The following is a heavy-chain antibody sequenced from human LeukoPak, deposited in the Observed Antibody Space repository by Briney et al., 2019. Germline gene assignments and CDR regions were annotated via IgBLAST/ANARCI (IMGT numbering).Heavy chain of an antibody. Sequence: SETLSLICTVSGGSISSYYWSWIRQPPGKGLEWIGYIYYSGSTNYNPSLKSRVTISVDTSKNQFSLKLSSVTAADTAVYYCARTKKYYYGSGSKRYYYYGMDVWGQGTTVTVSS. J-gene: IGHJ6*02. CDR1: GGSISSYY. D-gene: IGHD3-10*01. CDR3: ARTKKYYYGSGSKRYYYYGMDV. CDR2: IYYSGST. V-gene: IGHV4-59*08.